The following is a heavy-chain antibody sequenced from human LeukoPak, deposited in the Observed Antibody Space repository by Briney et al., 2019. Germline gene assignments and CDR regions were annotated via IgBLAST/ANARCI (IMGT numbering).Heavy chain of an antibody. Sequence: GGSLRLSCAASGFTFSSYAMSWVRQAPGKGLVGVSQIKGDGSSTNYADSVRGRFTISRDNAKNTVYLQMNSLRTEDTAVYYCARGLPNYYGMDVWGQGTTVTVSS. CDR2: IKGDGSST. CDR3: ARGLPNYYGMDV. J-gene: IGHJ6*02. CDR1: GFTFSSYA. V-gene: IGHV3-74*01.